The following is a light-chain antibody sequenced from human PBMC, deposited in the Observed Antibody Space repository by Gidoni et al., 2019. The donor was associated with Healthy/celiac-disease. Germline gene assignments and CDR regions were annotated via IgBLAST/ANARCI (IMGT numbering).Light chain of an antibody. V-gene: IGLV3-21*02. CDR2: DDS. Sequence: SYVLTQPHSVPVAPGQTARITCGGNNLGRKSVHWYQQKPGQAPVLVVYDDSDRPSGIPERFSGSNSGNTATLTISRVEAGDEADYSCQVWDSSSDHWVFGGGTKLTVL. J-gene: IGLJ3*02. CDR3: QVWDSSSDHWV. CDR1: NLGRKS.